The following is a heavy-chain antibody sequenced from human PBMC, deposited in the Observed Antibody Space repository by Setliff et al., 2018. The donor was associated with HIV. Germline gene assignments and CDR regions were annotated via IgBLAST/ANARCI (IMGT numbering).Heavy chain of an antibody. CDR1: GFTFSSYG. D-gene: IGHD3-16*02. Sequence: PGGSLRLSCAASGFTFSSYGIHWVRQAPGKGLEWVAFIRYTGNDKSYADSVKGRFTISRDNSKNTLYLQMNSLRAEDTAVYYCARVPRLGELSDYWGQGTLVTVSS. V-gene: IGHV3-30*02. J-gene: IGHJ4*02. CDR3: ARVPRLGELSDY. CDR2: IRYTGNDK.